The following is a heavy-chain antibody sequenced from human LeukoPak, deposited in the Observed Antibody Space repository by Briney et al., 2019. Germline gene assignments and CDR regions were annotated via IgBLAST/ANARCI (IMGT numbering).Heavy chain of an antibody. D-gene: IGHD5-12*01. Sequence: GGSLRLSRAASKFTFSNAWMNWVRQAPGRGLEWIGRIKSKADRETTDYAAPVKGRFTISRDDSIDTLYLQMNRLKSEDTALYYCTTVGYSGYDFAFDIWGQGTMVTVSS. V-gene: IGHV3-15*01. CDR2: IKSKADRETT. CDR3: TTVGYSGYDFAFDI. J-gene: IGHJ3*02. CDR1: KFTFSNAW.